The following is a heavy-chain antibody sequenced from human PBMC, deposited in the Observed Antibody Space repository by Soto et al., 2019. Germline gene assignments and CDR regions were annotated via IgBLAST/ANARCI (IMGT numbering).Heavy chain of an antibody. CDR2: ISYDGSNK. CDR1: GFTFSSYA. CDR3: ARPLWRDDYNWGYFDL. Sequence: QVQLVESGGGVVQPGRSLRLSCAASGFTFSSYAMHWVRQAPGKGLEWVAVISYDGSNKYYADSVKGRFTISRDNSKNTLYLQMNSLRAEDTAVYSCARPLWRDDYNWGYFDLWGRGTLFTVSS. V-gene: IGHV3-30-3*01. J-gene: IGHJ2*01. D-gene: IGHD4-4*01.